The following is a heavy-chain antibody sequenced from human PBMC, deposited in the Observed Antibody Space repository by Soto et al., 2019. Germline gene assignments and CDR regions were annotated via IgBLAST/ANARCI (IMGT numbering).Heavy chain of an antibody. J-gene: IGHJ6*03. V-gene: IGHV4-34*01. D-gene: IGHD3-10*01. CDR3: ARGLILWFGELSRRGGYFYYMDV. CDR1: GGSFSGYQ. Sequence: QVQLQQWGAGLLKPSETLSLTCAVYGGSFSGYQWTWIRQTPGKGLEWIGEINDSGNINYNPSLKSRVTIFLGPAKKQISLKLSSVTAADTAVYYWARGLILWFGELSRRGGYFYYMDVWGEGTTVIVSS. CDR2: INDSGNI.